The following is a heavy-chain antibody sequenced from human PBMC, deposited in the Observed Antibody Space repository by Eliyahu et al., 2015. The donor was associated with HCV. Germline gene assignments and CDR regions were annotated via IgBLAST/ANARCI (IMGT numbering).Heavy chain of an antibody. Sequence: EVQLVESGGDLVQPGGSLRLSCVASGFSLXGFEMNWVRQAPGKGLXXLAWISPSGTVTHYAESVKGRFTISRDDAQNSLRLQMNSLRVEDTAVYYCAGENGDWAAHYNAFDIWGQGTTVTVSS. V-gene: IGHV3-48*03. J-gene: IGHJ3*02. D-gene: IGHD2-21*02. CDR1: GFSLXGFE. CDR2: ISPSGTVT. CDR3: AGENGDWAAHYNAFDI.